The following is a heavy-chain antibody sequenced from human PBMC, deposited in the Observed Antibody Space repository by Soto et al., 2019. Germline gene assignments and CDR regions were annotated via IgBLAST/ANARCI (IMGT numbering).Heavy chain of an antibody. CDR3: ARDYGVAAAGRYYYGMDV. D-gene: IGHD6-13*01. CDR2: IIPIFGTA. CDR1: GGTFSSYA. J-gene: IGHJ6*02. V-gene: IGHV1-69*01. Sequence: QVQLVQSGAEVKKPGSSVKVSCKASGGTFSSYAISWVRQAPGQGLEWMGGIIPIFGTANYAQKFQGRVTITADESPSTAYMELSSLRSEDPAVYYCARDYGVAAAGRYYYGMDVWGQGTTVTVSS.